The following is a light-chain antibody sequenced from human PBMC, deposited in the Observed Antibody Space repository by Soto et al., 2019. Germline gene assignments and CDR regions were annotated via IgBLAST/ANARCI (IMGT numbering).Light chain of an antibody. V-gene: IGLV2-14*03. CDR3: GSFTGSSYV. CDR2: DVT. CDR1: SSDVGNNNY. Sequence: QSVLTQPASVSGSPGQSITISCTGTSSDVGNNNYVSWYQHNPGRAPKVMICDVTNRPSGVSNRFSGSKSGNTASLTISGLLAEDEADYYCGSFTGSSYVFGTGTKSPS. J-gene: IGLJ1*01.